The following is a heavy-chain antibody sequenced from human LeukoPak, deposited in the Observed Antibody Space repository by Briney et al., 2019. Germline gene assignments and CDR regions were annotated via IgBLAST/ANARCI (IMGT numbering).Heavy chain of an antibody. Sequence: ASVKVSCKASGYTFTSYGISWVRQAPGQGLEWMGWISAYNGNTNYAQKLQGRVTMTTDTSTSTAYMELRSLRSDDTAVYYCARVKIQLWGNDAFDIWGQGTMVTVSS. D-gene: IGHD5-18*01. CDR1: GYTFTSYG. J-gene: IGHJ3*02. V-gene: IGHV1-18*01. CDR2: ISAYNGNT. CDR3: ARVKIQLWGNDAFDI.